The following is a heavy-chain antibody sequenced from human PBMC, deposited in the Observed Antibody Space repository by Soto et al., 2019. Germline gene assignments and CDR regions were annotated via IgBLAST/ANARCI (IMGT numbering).Heavy chain of an antibody. V-gene: IGHV3-30*18. CDR2: ISYDGSNE. CDR3: TKEYIVGTTWGYFES. D-gene: IGHD1-1*01. CDR1: GFIFSTYG. Sequence: QVQLVQSGGGVVQPGRSLRLSRVASGFIFSTYGMHWVRQVPGKGLEWVAHISYDGSNEYYADSVKGRFTVSRDNAKNTLDLQMNGLKTEDTALYYCTKEYIVGTTWGYFESWGQGALVIVSS. J-gene: IGHJ4*02.